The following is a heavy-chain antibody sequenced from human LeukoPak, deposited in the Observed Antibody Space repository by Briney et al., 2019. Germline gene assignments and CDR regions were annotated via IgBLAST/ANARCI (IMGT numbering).Heavy chain of an antibody. CDR1: GYTFNGYY. CDR2: INSNSGAK. V-gene: IGHV1-2*02. D-gene: IGHD1-26*01. J-gene: IGHJ4*02. Sequence: ASVKVSCKASGYTFNGYYMHWVRQAPGQGLESMGWINSNSGAKNYALNFQGRVTMSRDISTNTAYMELNTLTSEGTAVYYCARGRGGATTGLDHWGQGTLVTVSS. CDR3: ARGRGGATTGLDH.